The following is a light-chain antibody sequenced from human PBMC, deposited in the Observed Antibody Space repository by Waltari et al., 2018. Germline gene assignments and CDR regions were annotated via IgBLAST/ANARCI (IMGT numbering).Light chain of an antibody. CDR3: QQSYSTPFT. V-gene: IGKV1-39*01. CDR1: QSISSF. Sequence: DIQMTQSPSSLSASVGDRVTITCRASQSISSFLNWYHQRPGKAPQLLIYAASSLQSGVPSRFSGSGSGTDFTLTIVSLQPEDFATYYCQQSYSTPFTFGPGTKVDIK. J-gene: IGKJ3*01. CDR2: AAS.